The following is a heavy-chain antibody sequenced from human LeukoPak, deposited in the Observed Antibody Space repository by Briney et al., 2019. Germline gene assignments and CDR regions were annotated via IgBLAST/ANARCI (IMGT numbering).Heavy chain of an antibody. CDR3: ARSDSSGYLVSDYFDY. D-gene: IGHD3-22*01. J-gene: IGHJ4*02. CDR1: GYTFTGYD. V-gene: IGHV1-8*01. Sequence: ASVKVSCKTSGYTFTGYDINWVRQATGQGLEWMGWMSPNSGNTGYAQKFQGRVTMTRDISMSIAYMELSGLTSDDTAVYYCARSDSSGYLVSDYFDYWGQGTLVTVSS. CDR2: MSPNSGNT.